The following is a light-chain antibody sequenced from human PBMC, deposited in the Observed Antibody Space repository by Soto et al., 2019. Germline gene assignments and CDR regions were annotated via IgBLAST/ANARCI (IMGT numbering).Light chain of an antibody. V-gene: IGKV3-11*01. CDR2: DAS. Sequence: EIVLTQSPATLPLSPGERATLSCRASQTISSYLAWYQQKPGQAPRLLIYDASNRAAGIPARFSGFGSGTDFTLTISSLEPEDVAIYYCQQRTNWPLTFGGGTNVEIK. CDR1: QTISSY. CDR3: QQRTNWPLT. J-gene: IGKJ4*01.